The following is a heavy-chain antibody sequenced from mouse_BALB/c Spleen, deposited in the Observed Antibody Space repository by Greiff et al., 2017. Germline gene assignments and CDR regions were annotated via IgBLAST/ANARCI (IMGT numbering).Heavy chain of an antibody. CDR3: ARLGRDYFDY. Sequence: QVQLQQSGTVLARPGASVKMSCKASGYSFTSYWMHWVKQRPGQGLEWIGYINPSTGYTEYNQKFKDKATLTADKSSSTAYMQLSSLTSEDSAVYYCARLGRDYFDYWGQGTTLTVSS. D-gene: IGHD4-1*01. CDR1: GYSFTSYW. CDR2: INPSTGYT. J-gene: IGHJ2*01. V-gene: IGHV1-4*01.